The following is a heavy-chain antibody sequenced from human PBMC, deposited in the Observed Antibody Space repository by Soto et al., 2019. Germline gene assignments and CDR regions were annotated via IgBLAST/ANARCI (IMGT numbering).Heavy chain of an antibody. CDR1: GYTFTSYG. CDR3: ASTRSGQSSDLGY. V-gene: IGHV1-18*01. Sequence: ASVKVSCKASGYTFTSYGISWVRQAPGQGLEWVGWISAYNGNTNYAQKLQGSVTMTRENSINTAYTELRSLTADDTATYYCASTRSGQSSDLGYWGQGTVVTVSS. CDR2: ISAYNGNT. J-gene: IGHJ4*02. D-gene: IGHD2-15*01.